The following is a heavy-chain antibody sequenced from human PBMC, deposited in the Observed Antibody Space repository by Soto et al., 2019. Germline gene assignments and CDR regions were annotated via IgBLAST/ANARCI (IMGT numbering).Heavy chain of an antibody. Sequence: PSETMSLTSLLSGVPITSFHWSWIRQLSGKGLEWSAYTSYTGNSNYNPAVKSRVTTSMDTSKNQLSLKLTSMTAGDTAVYYRSRDMHAGFTRCCGPWGQGTLGTVSS. CDR2: TSYTGNS. J-gene: IGHJ5*02. V-gene: IGHV4-59*01. D-gene: IGHD2-15*01. CDR3: SRDMHAGFTRCCGP. CDR1: GVPITSFH.